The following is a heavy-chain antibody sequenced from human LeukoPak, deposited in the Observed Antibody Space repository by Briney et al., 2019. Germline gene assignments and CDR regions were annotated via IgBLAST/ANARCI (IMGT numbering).Heavy chain of an antibody. V-gene: IGHV1-8*01. J-gene: IGHJ6*02. Sequence: GASVTVSCKSSGYTFTIYDINWVRQAPGQGLEWMGWMNPNSGNTGYAQKFQGRVTMTRNTSISTAYMELSSLRSEDTAVYYCARPLVVAATDYYYGMDVWGQGTTVTVSS. CDR3: ARPLVVAATDYYYGMDV. D-gene: IGHD2-15*01. CDR1: GYTFTIYD. CDR2: MNPNSGNT.